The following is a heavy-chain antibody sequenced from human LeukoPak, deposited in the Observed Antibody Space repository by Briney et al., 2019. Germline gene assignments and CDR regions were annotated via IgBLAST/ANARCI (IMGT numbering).Heavy chain of an antibody. CDR3: ARILDSAWGELGY. J-gene: IGHJ4*02. V-gene: IGHV1-69*13. Sequence: GASVKVSCTASGYTFTSYGISWVRQAPGQGLEWMGGIIPIFGTANYAQKFQGRVTITADESTSTAYMELSSLRAEDTAVYYCARILDSAWGELGYWGQGTLVTVSS. D-gene: IGHD6-19*01. CDR2: IIPIFGTA. CDR1: GYTFTSYG.